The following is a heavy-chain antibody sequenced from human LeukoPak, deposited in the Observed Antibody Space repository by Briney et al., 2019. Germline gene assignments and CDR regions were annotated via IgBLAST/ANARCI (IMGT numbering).Heavy chain of an antibody. J-gene: IGHJ4*02. CDR2: INRNGGSL. CDR3: ARGLLGIVPAAVVGY. Sequence: GGSLRLSCAASGFIFDDYGMTWIRQAPGKGLEWVSGINRNGGSLGYADSVKGRFTIFRENDETSLYLQMNSLRDEDTALYYCARGLLGIVPAAVVGYWGQGALVTVSS. D-gene: IGHD2-2*01. CDR1: GFIFDDYG. V-gene: IGHV3-20*04.